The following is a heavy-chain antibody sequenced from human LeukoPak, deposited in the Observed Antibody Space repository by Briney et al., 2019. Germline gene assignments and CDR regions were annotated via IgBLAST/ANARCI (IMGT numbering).Heavy chain of an antibody. CDR1: GFTFSDYY. J-gene: IGHJ6*03. Sequence: SGGSLRLSCAASGFTFSDYYMSWIRQAPGKGLEWVSYISSSGSTIYYADSVKGRFTISRDNAKNSLYLQMNSLGAEDTAVYYCAREKEGYQPLTRYYYYYMDVWGKGTTVTISS. D-gene: IGHD6-13*01. V-gene: IGHV3-11*01. CDR3: AREKEGYQPLTRYYYYYMDV. CDR2: ISSSGSTI.